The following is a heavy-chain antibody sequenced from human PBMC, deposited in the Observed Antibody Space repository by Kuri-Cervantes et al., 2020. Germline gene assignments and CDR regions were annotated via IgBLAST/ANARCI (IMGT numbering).Heavy chain of an antibody. D-gene: IGHD2-2*01. CDR1: GGSISSYY. J-gene: IGHJ2*01. CDR3: SRLLRDFVVLSARETANHWYFDL. CDR2: IYTSGNT. V-gene: IGHV4-4*07. Sequence: GSLRLSCTVSGGSISSYYWSWIRQPAGKGLEWIGRIYTSGNTHYNPSLKSRVTISVDKSKNQLSLTLGSVTAADTAVYYCSRLLRDFVVLSARETANHWYFDLWGRGTLVTVSS.